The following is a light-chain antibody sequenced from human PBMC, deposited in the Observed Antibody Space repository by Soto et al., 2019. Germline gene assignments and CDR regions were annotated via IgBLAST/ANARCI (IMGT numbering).Light chain of an antibody. Sequence: DIQMTQSPSSLSASVGDTVTITCRASQSISLFLNGYQQKPGKAPKLLIYAASSLQSGFPSRFSGNGSGTDFTLTISSLQPEDFATYYCHQTDSIPETFGQGTKVEIK. J-gene: IGKJ1*01. CDR3: HQTDSIPET. V-gene: IGKV1-39*01. CDR1: QSISLF. CDR2: AAS.